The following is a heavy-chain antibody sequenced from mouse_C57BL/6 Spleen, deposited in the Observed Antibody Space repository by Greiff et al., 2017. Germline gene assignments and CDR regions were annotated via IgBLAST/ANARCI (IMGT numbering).Heavy chain of an antibody. J-gene: IGHJ2*01. CDR2: INPSSGYT. CDR3: FGSSGYLDY. CDR1: GYTFTSYT. D-gene: IGHD3-2*02. Sequence: QVQLQQSGAELARPGASVKMSCKASGYTFTSYTMHWVKQRPGQGLEWIGYINPSSGYTKYNQKFKDKATLTADKSSSTAYMQLSGLTSEDSAVYYCFGSSGYLDYWGQGTTLTVSS. V-gene: IGHV1-4*01.